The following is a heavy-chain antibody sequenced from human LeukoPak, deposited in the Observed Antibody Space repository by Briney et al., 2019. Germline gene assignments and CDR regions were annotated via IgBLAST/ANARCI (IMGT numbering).Heavy chain of an antibody. CDR3: ARDKEWLSHYYFDY. J-gene: IGHJ4*02. Sequence: ASVTVSFKATGYTFTIYGISWVRQAPGQGLEWMGWISAYNGNTNYAQKLQGRVTMTTDTSTSTAYMELRSLRSDDTAVYYCARDKEWLSHYYFDYWGQGTLVTVSS. CDR1: GYTFTIYG. V-gene: IGHV1-18*01. D-gene: IGHD3-3*01. CDR2: ISAYNGNT.